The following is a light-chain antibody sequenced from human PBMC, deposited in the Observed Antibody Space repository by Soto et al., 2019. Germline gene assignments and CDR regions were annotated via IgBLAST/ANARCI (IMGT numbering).Light chain of an antibody. Sequence: DIQLIQSPSTLSASVGDRVTTTCRASQSISSWLAWYQQKPGKAPKLLIYDASSLESGVPSRFSGSGSGTEFTLTISSLQPDDFATYYCQQYNSYSPTYTFGQGTKVDIK. CDR2: DAS. CDR3: QQYNSYSPTYT. J-gene: IGKJ2*01. V-gene: IGKV1-5*01. CDR1: QSISSW.